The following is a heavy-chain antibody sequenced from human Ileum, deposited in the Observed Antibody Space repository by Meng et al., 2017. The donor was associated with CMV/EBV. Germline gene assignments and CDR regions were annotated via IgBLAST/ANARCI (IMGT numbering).Heavy chain of an antibody. Sequence: SETLSLTCGISGDSVSTNTAAWNWIRQSPSRGLEWLGRAYHRSKWYYEYTTSLQGRITISPDTSKNQFSLHLTSVTPEDTAVYYCARDDRGPFDYWGHGALDTVSS. D-gene: IGHD1-14*01. CDR2: AYHRSKWYY. J-gene: IGHJ4*01. CDR1: GDSVSTNTAA. CDR3: ARDDRGPFDY. V-gene: IGHV6-1*01.